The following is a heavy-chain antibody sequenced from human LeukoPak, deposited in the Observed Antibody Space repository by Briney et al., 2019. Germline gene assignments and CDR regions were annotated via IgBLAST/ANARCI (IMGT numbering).Heavy chain of an antibody. J-gene: IGHJ4*02. CDR3: ARDPYDSSGYPMGY. CDR2: ISERSSFI. D-gene: IGHD3-22*01. Sequence: PGGSLRLSCSSSGFTFSTYSMNWVRQAPGKGLEWVASISERSSFIHYADSVKGRFTISRDNSKNTLSLQMNSLRAEDTAVYYCARDPYDSSGYPMGYWGQGTLVTVSS. V-gene: IGHV3-21*03. CDR1: GFTFSTYS.